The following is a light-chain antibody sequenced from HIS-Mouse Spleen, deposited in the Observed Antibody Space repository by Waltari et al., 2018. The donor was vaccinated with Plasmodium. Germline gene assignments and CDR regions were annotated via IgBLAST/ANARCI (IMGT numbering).Light chain of an antibody. CDR1: ALPNKY. CDR2: EDS. CDR3: YSTDSSGNHRV. Sequence: SYELTQPPSVSVSPGPTARITCSGYALPNKYAYWDQQKSGQAPVLVIYEDSKRPAGIPERFSGSSAGTMATLTISGAQVEDEADYYCYSTDSSGNHRVFGGGTKLTVL. V-gene: IGLV3-10*01. J-gene: IGLJ3*02.